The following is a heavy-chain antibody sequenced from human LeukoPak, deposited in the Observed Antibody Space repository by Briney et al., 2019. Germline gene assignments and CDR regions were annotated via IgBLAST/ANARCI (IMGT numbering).Heavy chain of an antibody. Sequence: TGGSLRLSCAASGFTFSSYAMHWVRQAPGKGLEWVAVISYDGSNKYYADSVKGRFTISRDNSKNTLYLQMNSLRAEDTAVYYCARDQWPAAYVVDAFDIWGQGAMVTVSS. CDR2: ISYDGSNK. J-gene: IGHJ3*02. CDR3: ARDQWPAAYVVDAFDI. CDR1: GFTFSSYA. V-gene: IGHV3-30-3*01. D-gene: IGHD6-13*01.